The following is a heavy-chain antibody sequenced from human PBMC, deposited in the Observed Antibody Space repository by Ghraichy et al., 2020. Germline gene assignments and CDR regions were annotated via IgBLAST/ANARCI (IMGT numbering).Heavy chain of an antibody. V-gene: IGHV3-48*03. D-gene: IGHD5-12*01. J-gene: IGHJ4*02. CDR2: ISSSGSII. CDR3: ASSGYDDY. Sequence: GGSLRLSCAASGFTFSSCEMNWVRQAPGKGLEWISYISSSGSIIYYGDSVKDRFTISRDNAKKSLYLQMNSLRAEDTAVYYCASSGYDDYWGQGTLVTVSS. CDR1: GFTFSSCE.